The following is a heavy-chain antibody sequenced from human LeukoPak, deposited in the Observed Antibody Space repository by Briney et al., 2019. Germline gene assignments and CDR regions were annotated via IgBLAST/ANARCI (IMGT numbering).Heavy chain of an antibody. CDR1: GFTFSSYS. Sequence: GGSLRLSCAASGFTFSSYSMNWVRQAPGKGLQWVSFITSSSSATYYADSVKGRFTISRDNAKNSLYLQMNSLRAEDTAVYFCTRAVGASEGVDYWGQGTLVTVSS. CDR3: TRAVGASEGVDY. CDR2: ITSSSSAT. V-gene: IGHV3-48*01. D-gene: IGHD1-26*01. J-gene: IGHJ4*02.